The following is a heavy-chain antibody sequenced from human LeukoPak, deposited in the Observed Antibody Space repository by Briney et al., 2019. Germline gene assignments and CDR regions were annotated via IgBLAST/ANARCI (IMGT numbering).Heavy chain of an antibody. Sequence: SETLSLTCAVSGYSISSGYYWGWIRPPPGKGLEWIGSIYHSGSTYYNPSLKSRVTISVGTSKNQFSLKLSSVTAADTAVYYCARDVVGAHDYWGQGTLVTVSS. CDR3: ARDVVGAHDY. J-gene: IGHJ4*02. V-gene: IGHV4-38-2*02. CDR1: GYSISSGYY. D-gene: IGHD1-26*01. CDR2: IYHSGST.